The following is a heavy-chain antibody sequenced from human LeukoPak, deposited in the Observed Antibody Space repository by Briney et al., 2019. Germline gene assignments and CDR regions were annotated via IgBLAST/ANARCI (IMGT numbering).Heavy chain of an antibody. CDR1: GGTFSSYA. D-gene: IGHD2-21*02. Sequence: GSSVKVSCKASGGTFSSYAISWVRQAPGQGLEWMGGIIPIFGTANYAQKFQGRVTITADESTSTAYMELSSLRSEDTAVYYCASPYCGGDCYHYYYYGMGVWGQGTTVTVSS. CDR2: IIPIFGTA. V-gene: IGHV1-69*01. CDR3: ASPYCGGDCYHYYYYGMGV. J-gene: IGHJ6*02.